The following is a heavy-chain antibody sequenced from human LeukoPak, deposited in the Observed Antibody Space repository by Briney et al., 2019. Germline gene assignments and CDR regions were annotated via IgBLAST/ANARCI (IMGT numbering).Heavy chain of an antibody. CDR3: ARDFSEYSGSYYSDY. CDR2: IYSGGST. J-gene: IGHJ4*02. V-gene: IGHV3-53*01. Sequence: PGGSLRLSCAASGFTFSSYSMNWVRQAPGKGLEWVSVIYSGGSTYYTDAVTGRLTISRENSKNTMYLQMHSLRAEDTAVYYCARDFSEYSGSYYSDYWGQGTLVTVSS. D-gene: IGHD1-26*01. CDR1: GFTFSSYS.